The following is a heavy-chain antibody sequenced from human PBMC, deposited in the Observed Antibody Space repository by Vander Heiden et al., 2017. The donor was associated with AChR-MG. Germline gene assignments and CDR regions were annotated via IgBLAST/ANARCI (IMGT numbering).Heavy chain of an antibody. CDR2: ISSSSSYI. J-gene: IGHJ6*02. D-gene: IGHD5-18*01. V-gene: IGHV3-21*01. Sequence: EVQLVESGGGLVKPGGSLRPSCAASGSTFSSYGMNWVRQAPGKGLEWVSSISSSSSYIYYADSVKGRFTISRDNAKNSLYLQMNSLRAEDTAVYYCARQDTAMGYYYYYGMDVWGQGTTVTVSS. CDR3: ARQDTAMGYYYYYGMDV. CDR1: GSTFSSYG.